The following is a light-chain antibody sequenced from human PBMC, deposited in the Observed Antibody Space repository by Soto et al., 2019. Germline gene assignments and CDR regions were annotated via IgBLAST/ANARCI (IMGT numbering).Light chain of an antibody. CDR2: KAS. V-gene: IGKV1-5*03. CDR3: QQYNSYPYT. J-gene: IGKJ2*01. CDR1: QSISTW. Sequence: DIQMTQSPSTLSASAGDRVTITCRASQSISTWLAWYQQKPGKAPKHLIYKASNLESGVPSSFSGSGSGTEFTLTISSLQPDDFATYYCQQYNSYPYTFGQGTKLQIK.